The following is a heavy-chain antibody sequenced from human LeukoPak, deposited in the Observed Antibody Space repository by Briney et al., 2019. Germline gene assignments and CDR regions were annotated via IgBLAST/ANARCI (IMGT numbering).Heavy chain of an antibody. J-gene: IGHJ4*02. CDR2: IKSKTDGGTT. CDR1: GFTFSNAW. Sequence: GGSLRLSCAASGFTFSNAWMSWVRQAPGKGLEWVGRIKSKTDGGTTDYAAPVKGRFIISRNDSKNMLYLQMNSLKTEDTAVYYCTTESDTAMVVDYWGQGTLVTVSS. CDR3: TTESDTAMVVDY. D-gene: IGHD5-18*01. V-gene: IGHV3-15*01.